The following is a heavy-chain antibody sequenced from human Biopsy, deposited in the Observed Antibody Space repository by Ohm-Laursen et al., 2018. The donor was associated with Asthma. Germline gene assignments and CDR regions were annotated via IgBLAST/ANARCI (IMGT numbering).Heavy chain of an antibody. Sequence: ASVNVSCKTSCYTFNSAGITWVRQAPGQGLEWMGWISVYNGNTKVAQKLQDRVTMITDTSTSTAYMELRSLRSDDTAVYFCARAVDYSHYYGIDVWGQGTTVTVS. D-gene: IGHD3-10*01. CDR3: ARAVDYSHYYGIDV. CDR1: CYTFNSAG. CDR2: ISVYNGNT. V-gene: IGHV1-18*01. J-gene: IGHJ6*02.